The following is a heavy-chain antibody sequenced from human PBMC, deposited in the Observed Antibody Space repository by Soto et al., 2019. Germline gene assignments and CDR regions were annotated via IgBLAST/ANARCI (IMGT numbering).Heavy chain of an antibody. CDR2: INKDGST. CDR1: EFTVSTHY. CDR3: ARVLTTVVTLRPYYFDS. J-gene: IGHJ4*02. V-gene: IGHV3-53*01. D-gene: IGHD4-17*01. Sequence: PGGSLRLSCVASEFTVSTHYMTWVRQAPGKGLEWVSIINKDGSTAYADSVKGRFTISRDNSKNTVYLQMNSVRAEDTAVYYCARVLTTVVTLRPYYFDSWGQGTLVTVSS.